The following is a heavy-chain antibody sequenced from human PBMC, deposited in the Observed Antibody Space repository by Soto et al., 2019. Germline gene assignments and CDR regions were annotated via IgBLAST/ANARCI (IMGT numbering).Heavy chain of an antibody. CDR3: ARQTVEYYDILTGYYLFDY. CDR2: IYYSGST. V-gene: IGHV4-39*01. CDR1: GGSISSSSYY. Sequence: QLQLQESGPGLVKPSETLSLTCTVSGGSISSSSYYWGWIRQPPGKGLEWIGSIYYSGSTYYNPSLKSRVTISVDKSKNQFSLKLSSVTAADTAVYYCARQTVEYYDILTGYYLFDYWGQGTLVTVSS. D-gene: IGHD3-9*01. J-gene: IGHJ4*02.